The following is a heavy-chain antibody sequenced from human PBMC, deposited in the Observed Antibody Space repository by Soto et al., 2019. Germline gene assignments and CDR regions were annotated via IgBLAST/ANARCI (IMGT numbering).Heavy chain of an antibody. D-gene: IGHD2-8*02. CDR1: GFIFDDYA. CDR3: AKGYSSGNWWGMDV. V-gene: IGHV3-9*01. CDR2: ISWNSGSI. J-gene: IGHJ6*02. Sequence: EVQLVESGGGLVQPGRSLRLSCEASGFIFDDYAMHWVRQAPGKGLEWVSGISWNSGSIGYADSVKGRFTISRDNAKNSLYLQMNSLRAEDTALYYCAKGYSSGNWWGMDVWGQGTTVTVSS.